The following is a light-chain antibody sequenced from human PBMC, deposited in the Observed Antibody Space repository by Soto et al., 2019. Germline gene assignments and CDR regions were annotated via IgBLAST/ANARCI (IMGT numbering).Light chain of an antibody. Sequence: QSALTQPASVSGSPGQSITISCTGTSSDVGGYNYVSWYQQHPGKAPKLMIYDVSNRPSGVSNRVSGSKSGNMASLTISGLQAEDEADYYCSSYTTSSTSHVVFGGGTKLTVL. CDR3: SSYTTSSTSHVV. J-gene: IGLJ2*01. CDR1: SSDVGGYNY. V-gene: IGLV2-14*01. CDR2: DVS.